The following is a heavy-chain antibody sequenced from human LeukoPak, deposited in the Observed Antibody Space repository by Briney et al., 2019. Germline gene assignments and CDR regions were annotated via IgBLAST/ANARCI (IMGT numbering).Heavy chain of an antibody. V-gene: IGHV4-39*01. CDR1: GGPISSSPYY. CDR2: IYYTGRNT. CDR3: ARHRGSSSRFDS. D-gene: IGHD6-6*01. J-gene: IGHJ4*02. Sequence: SVLLSLTCSVSGGPISSSPYYWDSIRPPPAKGLEWTWNIYYTGRNTFFHPSLKSRVTMSVDTSKNQRSLRLSSVTAADTAVYYCARHRGSSSRFDSWGQGTLVTV.